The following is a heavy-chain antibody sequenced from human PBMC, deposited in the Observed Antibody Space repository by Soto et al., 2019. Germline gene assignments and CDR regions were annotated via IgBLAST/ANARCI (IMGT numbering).Heavy chain of an antibody. V-gene: IGHV4-30-2*01. CDR3: ARGRYYDFWSGSIENWFDP. Sequence: SETLSLTCTVSGGSINSGGYSWTWIRQPPGKGLEWIGFIYHTGTTYYNPSLKSRVTISVDRSKNQFSLKLNSVTAADTAVYYCARGRYYDFWSGSIENWFDPWGQGTLVTVSS. D-gene: IGHD3-3*01. J-gene: IGHJ5*02. CDR2: IYHTGTT. CDR1: GGSINSGGYS.